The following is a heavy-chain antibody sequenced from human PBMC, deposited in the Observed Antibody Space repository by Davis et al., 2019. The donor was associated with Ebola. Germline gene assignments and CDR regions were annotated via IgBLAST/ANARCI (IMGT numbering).Heavy chain of an antibody. D-gene: IGHD1-26*01. J-gene: IGHJ4*02. CDR3: ARDRPEGANDY. CDR2: IYYSGST. V-gene: IGHV4-39*07. Sequence: PSETLSLTCTVSGGSISSSRYYWGWIRQPPGKGLEWIGSIYYSGSTYYNPSLKSRVTISVDTSKNQFSLKLSSVTAADTAVYYCARDRPEGANDYWGQGTLVTVSS. CDR1: GGSISSSRYY.